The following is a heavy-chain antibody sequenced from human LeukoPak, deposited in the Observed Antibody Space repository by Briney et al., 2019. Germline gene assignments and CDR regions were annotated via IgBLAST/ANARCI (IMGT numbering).Heavy chain of an antibody. D-gene: IGHD6-13*01. CDR1: GGTISSYA. CDR2: TIPSFDTA. CDR3: ARGGIAAAGIITNHADFDI. J-gene: IGHJ3*02. V-gene: IGHV1-69*13. Sequence: SVKVSCKAAGGTISSYAISWVRQAPGQGYEWMGGTIPSFDTAHYAQKFQGRVTITADESTSIAYMELRRLRSEDTAVYYCARGGIAAAGIITNHADFDIWGQGTMVTVSS.